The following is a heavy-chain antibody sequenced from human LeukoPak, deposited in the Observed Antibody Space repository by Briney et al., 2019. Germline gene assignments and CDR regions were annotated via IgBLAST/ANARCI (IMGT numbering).Heavy chain of an antibody. J-gene: IGHJ5*02. D-gene: IGHD6-6*01. Sequence: SETLSLTCAVYGGSFSGYSWTWIRQPPGKGLEWIGEIDRSGSTNYNPALKSRLTISVDTSKNQFSLKLSSVTAADTAVYYCARSQHEYSSSVTWFAPGGQGTLVTVSS. V-gene: IGHV4-34*01. CDR3: ARSQHEYSSSVTWFAP. CDR1: GGSFSGYS. CDR2: IDRSGST.